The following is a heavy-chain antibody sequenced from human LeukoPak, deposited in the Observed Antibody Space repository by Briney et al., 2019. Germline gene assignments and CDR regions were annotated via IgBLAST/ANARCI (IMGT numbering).Heavy chain of an antibody. CDR3: ARDLASWELGAFDT. Sequence: SQTLSLTCTVSGGSISSGDYYWSWIRQPPGKGLEWLGYIYYSGSTYYNPSLKSRVTISVDTSKNQFSLKLSSVTAADTAVYYCARDLASWELGAFDTWGQGTMVTVSS. J-gene: IGHJ3*02. D-gene: IGHD1-26*01. V-gene: IGHV4-30-4*08. CDR1: GGSISSGDYY. CDR2: IYYSGST.